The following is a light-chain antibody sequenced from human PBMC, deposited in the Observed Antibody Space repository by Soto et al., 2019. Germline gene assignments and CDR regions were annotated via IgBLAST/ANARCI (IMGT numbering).Light chain of an antibody. Sequence: QSALTQPPSASGSPGQSVTISCTGTSSDVGGYNYVSWYQQHPGKAPKLMIYEVSKRPSGVPDRFSGSKSGNTASLTVSGLLAEDGADYFCSSNAGNNNLMFGGGTKLTVL. V-gene: IGLV2-8*01. CDR3: SSNAGNNNLM. CDR1: SSDVGGYNY. CDR2: EVS. J-gene: IGLJ3*02.